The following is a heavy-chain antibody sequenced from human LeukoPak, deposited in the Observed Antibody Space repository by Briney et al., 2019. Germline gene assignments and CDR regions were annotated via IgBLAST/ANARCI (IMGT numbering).Heavy chain of an antibody. Sequence: ASVKVSCKASGYTFTNYGVSWVRQAPGQGLEWVGWISDYDGLTNYAQILQGRVTMTTDRSTSTACMELRSLRSDDTAVYYCARYSFGLYYFDYWGQGTLVTVSS. CDR3: ARYSFGLYYFDY. J-gene: IGHJ4*02. CDR1: GYTFTNYG. CDR2: ISDYDGLT. V-gene: IGHV1-18*01. D-gene: IGHD3/OR15-3a*01.